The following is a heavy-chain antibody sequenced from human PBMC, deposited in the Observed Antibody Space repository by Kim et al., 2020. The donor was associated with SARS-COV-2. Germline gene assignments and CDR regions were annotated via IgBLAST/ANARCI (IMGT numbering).Heavy chain of an antibody. Sequence: SLKRRVTIAVDTSKNQFSLKLSSGTATDTAVYYCARHLRRGSSQGNWFDPWGQGILVTVSS. V-gene: IGHV4-39*01. CDR3: ARHLRRGSSQGNWFDP. J-gene: IGHJ5*02. D-gene: IGHD2-2*01.